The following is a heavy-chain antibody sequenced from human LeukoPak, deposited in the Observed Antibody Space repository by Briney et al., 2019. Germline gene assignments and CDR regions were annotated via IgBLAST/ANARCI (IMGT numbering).Heavy chain of an antibody. D-gene: IGHD3-22*01. CDR3: AKDKIVVAGNFDY. Sequence: GGSLRLSCAASGLTLSTYAMSWVRQAPPQGLEWVSAISGGGSTYYADSVTGRFIISRDNSKNTLYLQMNSLRAEDTAVYYCAKDKIVVAGNFDYWGQGTLVTVSS. J-gene: IGHJ4*02. V-gene: IGHV3-23*01. CDR2: ISGGGST. CDR1: GLTLSTYA.